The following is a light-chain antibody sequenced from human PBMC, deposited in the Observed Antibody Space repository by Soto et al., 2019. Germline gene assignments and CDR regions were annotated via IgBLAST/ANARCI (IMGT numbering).Light chain of an antibody. J-gene: IGKJ2*01. CDR3: QQYYTTPYT. CDR2: WAS. CDR1: QSVLYSSNDKNY. Sequence: DIVMTQSPDSLAVSRGERATLNCKSSQSVLYSSNDKNYLAWYQHKPGQPPKLLIYWASTRESGVPDRFSGSGSGTDFSLTISSLQAEDVAVYYCQQYYTTPYTFGQGTKLEIK. V-gene: IGKV4-1*01.